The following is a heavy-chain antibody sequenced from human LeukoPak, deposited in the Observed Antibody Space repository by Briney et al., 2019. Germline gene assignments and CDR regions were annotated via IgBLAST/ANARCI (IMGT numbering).Heavy chain of an antibody. V-gene: IGHV4-34*01. J-gene: IGHJ6*02. CDR1: GGSFSGYY. CDR3: ARGDIVVVPAAIGRVGYYYYYGMDV. Sequence: SETLSLTCAVYGGSFSGYYWSWIRQPPGKGLEWIGEINHSGSTNYNPSLKSRVTISVDTSKNQFSLKLSSVTAADTAVYYCARGDIVVVPAAIGRVGYYYYYGMDVWGQGTTVTVSS. D-gene: IGHD2-2*01. CDR2: INHSGST.